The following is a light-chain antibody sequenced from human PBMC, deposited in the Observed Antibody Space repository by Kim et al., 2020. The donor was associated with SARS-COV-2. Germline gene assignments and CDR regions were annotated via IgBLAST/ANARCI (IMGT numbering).Light chain of an antibody. Sequence: EIVLTQSPATLSLSPGERATLSCRASQSVTSSLAWYQQKPGPAPRLLIYDASNRATGIPARISGSGSGTDFTLTISSLEPEDFAIYYCQQRSNWPRTFGQGTKVEIK. J-gene: IGKJ1*01. CDR1: QSVTSS. CDR3: QQRSNWPRT. V-gene: IGKV3-11*01. CDR2: DAS.